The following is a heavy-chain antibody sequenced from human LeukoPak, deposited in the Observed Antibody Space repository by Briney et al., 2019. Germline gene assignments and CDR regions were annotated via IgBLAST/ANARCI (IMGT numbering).Heavy chain of an antibody. CDR1: GGSISRNSYY. Sequence: SETLSLTCSVSGGSISRNSYYWGWIRQPPGKGLEWIGSINYSGSTYYNPSLKSRVTVSLDTSKNQFSLKLSSVTAADTAVYYCARDRRAVAGDFDYWGQGTLVTVSS. CDR3: ARDRRAVAGDFDY. CDR2: INYSGST. J-gene: IGHJ4*02. D-gene: IGHD6-19*01. V-gene: IGHV4-39*07.